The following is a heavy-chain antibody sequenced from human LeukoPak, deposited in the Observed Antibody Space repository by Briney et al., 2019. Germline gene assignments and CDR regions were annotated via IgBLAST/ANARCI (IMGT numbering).Heavy chain of an antibody. Sequence: SETLSLTCTVSGGSISSGSYYWSWIRQPAGKGLEWIGRIYTSGSTNYNPSLKSRVTISVDTSKNQFSLKLSSVTAADTAVYYCARLEGQLLHFDYWGQGTLVTVSS. D-gene: IGHD2-2*01. V-gene: IGHV4-61*02. CDR1: GGSISSGSYY. CDR3: ARLEGQLLHFDY. J-gene: IGHJ4*02. CDR2: IYTSGST.